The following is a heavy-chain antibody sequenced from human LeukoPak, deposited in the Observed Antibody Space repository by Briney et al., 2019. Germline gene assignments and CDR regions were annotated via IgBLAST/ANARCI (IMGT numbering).Heavy chain of an antibody. J-gene: IGHJ6*02. CDR3: ARDGSGDNYDSRHGMDV. D-gene: IGHD4-11*01. CDR1: GFTFSSYE. V-gene: IGHV3-48*03. Sequence: GGSLRLSCAASGFTFSSYEMNWVRQAPGKGLEWVSYMSSGGSTISYTDSVKGRFTISRDNAKNSLYLNMNSLRAEDRAVYYCARDGSGDNYDSRHGMDVGGQGTTVTVSS. CDR2: MSSGGSTI.